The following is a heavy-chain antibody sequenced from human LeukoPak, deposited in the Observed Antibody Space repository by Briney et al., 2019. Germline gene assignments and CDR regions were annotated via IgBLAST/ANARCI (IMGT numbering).Heavy chain of an antibody. CDR1: GYTFTSYG. V-gene: IGHV1-18*01. CDR3: ARSSYSSRTYYYYGMDV. D-gene: IGHD6-13*01. Sequence: ASVKVSCKASGYTFTSYGISWVRQAPGQGLEWMGWISAYNGNTNYAQKLQGRVTMTTDTSTSTAYMELSSLRSEDTAVYYCARSSYSSRTYYYYGMDVWGQGTTVTVSS. J-gene: IGHJ6*02. CDR2: ISAYNGNT.